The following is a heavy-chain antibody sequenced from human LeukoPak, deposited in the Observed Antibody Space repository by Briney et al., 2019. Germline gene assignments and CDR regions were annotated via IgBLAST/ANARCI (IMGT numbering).Heavy chain of an antibody. J-gene: IGHJ4*02. Sequence: SETLSLTCTVSGDSISSYYWSWIRQPPGKGLEWIGYIYYSGSTNYNPSLKSRVTISVDTSKNQFSLKLSSVTAADTAVYYCARDISGSGWYKHWGQGTLVTVSS. V-gene: IGHV4-59*01. CDR2: IYYSGST. CDR1: GDSISSYY. D-gene: IGHD6-19*01. CDR3: ARDISGSGWYKH.